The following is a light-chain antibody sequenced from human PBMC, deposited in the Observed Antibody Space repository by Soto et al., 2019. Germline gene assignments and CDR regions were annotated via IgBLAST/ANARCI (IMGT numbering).Light chain of an antibody. CDR2: GAS. J-gene: IGKJ1*01. CDR3: QQYGSSPWT. CDR1: QSVSSSY. V-gene: IGKV3-20*01. Sequence: EIVLTQSTGTLSLSPGERATLSCRASQSVSSSYLAWYQQKPGQAPRLLIYGASSRATGIPDRFSGSGSGTDFTLTISRREPEDFAVYYCQQYGSSPWTFGQGTKVEIK.